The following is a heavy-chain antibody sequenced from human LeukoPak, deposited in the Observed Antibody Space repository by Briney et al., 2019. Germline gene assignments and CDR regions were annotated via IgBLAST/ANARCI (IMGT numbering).Heavy chain of an antibody. CDR3: ARGVVEYYFDY. J-gene: IGHJ4*02. CDR1: GFTFSSYS. CDR2: ISSSSSTI. D-gene: IGHD2-15*01. V-gene: IGHV3-48*01. Sequence: GGSLRLSCAASGFTFSSYSMNWVRQAPGKGLEWVSYISSSSSTIYYADSVKGRFTISRDNAKNSLYLQMNSLRAEDTAVYYCARGVVEYYFDYWGQGTLVTVSS.